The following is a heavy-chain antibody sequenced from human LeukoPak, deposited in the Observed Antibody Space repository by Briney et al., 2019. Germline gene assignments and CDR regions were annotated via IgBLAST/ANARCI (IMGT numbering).Heavy chain of an antibody. CDR2: INQDGSEK. J-gene: IGHJ4*02. CDR1: GFTFSSHW. V-gene: IGHV3-7*01. Sequence: PGGSLRLSCAASGFTFSSHWMSWVRQAPGKGLEWVANINQDGSEKYYVDSVKGRFTISRDNAKNSLYLQMNSLRAEDTAVYYCARAAYWGQGTLVVVSS. CDR3: ARAAY.